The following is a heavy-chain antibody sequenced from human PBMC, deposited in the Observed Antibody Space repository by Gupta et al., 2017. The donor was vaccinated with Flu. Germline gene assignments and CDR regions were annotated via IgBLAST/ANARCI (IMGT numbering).Heavy chain of an antibody. V-gene: IGHV1-69*06. CDR3: ARDRLPLESVAGTTGLDY. CDR2: IIPIFGTA. D-gene: IGHD6-19*01. Sequence: QVQLVQSGAEVKKPGSSVKVSCKASGGNFRSYAISWVRQAPGQGLEWMGGIIPIFGTANYAQKFQGRVTITADKSTSTAYMALSSLRSEDTAVYYCARDRLPLESVAGTTGLDYWGQGTLVTVSS. J-gene: IGHJ4*02. CDR1: GGNFRSYA.